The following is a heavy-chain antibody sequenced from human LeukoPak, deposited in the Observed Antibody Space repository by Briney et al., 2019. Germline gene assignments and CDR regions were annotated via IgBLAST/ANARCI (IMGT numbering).Heavy chain of an antibody. V-gene: IGHV1-2*06. J-gene: IGHJ4*02. CDR1: GYTFTGYY. CDR3: AKGYRGSYGPGTMVWGVTAPMGY. Sequence: ASVKVSCKASGYTFTGYYIHWVRQAPGQGLEWMGRINPNSGGTNYAQKFQGRVTMTRDTSISTAYMELSRLRSDDTAVYYCAKGYRGSYGPGTMVWGVTAPMGYWGQGTLVTVSS. CDR2: INPNSGGT. D-gene: IGHD3-10*01.